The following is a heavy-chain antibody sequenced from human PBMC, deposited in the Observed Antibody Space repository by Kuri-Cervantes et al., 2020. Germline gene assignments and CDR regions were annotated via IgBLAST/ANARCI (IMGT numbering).Heavy chain of an antibody. J-gene: IGHJ4*02. CDR1: GFTFSDHY. D-gene: IGHD3-10*01. CDR3: ARRQGAVRITMVRGVTRQYYFDY. V-gene: IGHV3-7*01. Sequence: GESLKISCATSGFTFSDHYMDWVRQAPGKGLEWVANIKQDGSEKYYVDSVKGRFTISRDNAKNSPYLQMNSLRAEDTAVYYCARRQGAVRITMVRGVTRQYYFDYWGQGTLVTVSS. CDR2: IKQDGSEK.